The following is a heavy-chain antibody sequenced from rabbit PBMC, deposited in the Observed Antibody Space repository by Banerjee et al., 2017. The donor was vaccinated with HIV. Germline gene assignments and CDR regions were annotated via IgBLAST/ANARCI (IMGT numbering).Heavy chain of an antibody. CDR3: ARSRPGEWYLDL. CDR2: IGTADGNT. CDR1: GFSFSSVYD. V-gene: IGHV1S45*01. J-gene: IGHJ4*01. Sequence: QEQLVESGGDLVKPGASLTLTCTASGFSFSSVYDMCWVRQAPGKGLEWIACIGTADGNTFYANWAKGRFTISKTPSTTVTLQMTSLTAADTATYFCARSRPGEWYLDLRGPGTLVTVS. D-gene: IGHD4-1*01.